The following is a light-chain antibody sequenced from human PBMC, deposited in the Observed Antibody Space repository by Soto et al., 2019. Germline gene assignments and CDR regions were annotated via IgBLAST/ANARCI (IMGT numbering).Light chain of an antibody. J-gene: IGKJ5*01. V-gene: IGKV3-20*01. CDR1: QSVTSTS. CDR3: QHYVTSSIT. CDR2: GAS. Sequence: EIVLTQSPGTLSLSPGERATLSCRASQSVTSTSLAWYQQKPGQAPRLLMYGASSRATGAADRISGGGSGTDFTLTISRLEPEDFAVYYCQHYVTSSITFGQGTRLEI.